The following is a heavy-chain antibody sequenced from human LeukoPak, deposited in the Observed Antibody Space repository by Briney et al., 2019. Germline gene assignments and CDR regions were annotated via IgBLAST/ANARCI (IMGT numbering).Heavy chain of an antibody. D-gene: IGHD2-15*01. V-gene: IGHV3-48*01. CDR2: ISHMGDTT. Sequence: GGSLRLSRAASGFTLHFYSLNWVRQAPGKGLEWISFISHMGDTTYYADSVKGRFTISRDNAKNSLFLQMNSLRVEDTAVYYCARSRRGSGYYFGLDVWGRGTTVTVSS. CDR3: ARSRRGSGYYFGLDV. CDR1: GFTLHFYS. J-gene: IGHJ6*02.